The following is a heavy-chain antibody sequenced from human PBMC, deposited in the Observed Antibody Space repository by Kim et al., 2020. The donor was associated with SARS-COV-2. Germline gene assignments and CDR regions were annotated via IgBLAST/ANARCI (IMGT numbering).Heavy chain of an antibody. CDR2: IIPIFGTA. Sequence: SVKVSCKASGGTFSSYAISWVRQAPGQGLEWMGGIIPIFGTANYAQKFQGRVTITADESTSTAYMELSSLRSEDTAVYYCARDYVSGSYHKFGLSYWGQGTLVTVSS. CDR1: GGTFSSYA. CDR3: ARDYVSGSYHKFGLSY. D-gene: IGHD1-26*01. V-gene: IGHV1-69*13. J-gene: IGHJ4*02.